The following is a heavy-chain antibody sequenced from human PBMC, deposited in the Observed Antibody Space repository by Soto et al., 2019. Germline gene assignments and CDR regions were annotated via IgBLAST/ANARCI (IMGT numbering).Heavy chain of an antibody. CDR1: GGSISSYY. D-gene: IGHD3-9*01. CDR2: IYYSGST. V-gene: IGHV4-59*12. CDR3: AREQSYDILTGYYP. J-gene: IGHJ5*02. Sequence: SETLSLTCTVSGGSISSYYWSWIRQPPGKGLEWIGYIYYSGSTNYNPSLKSRVTISVDKSKNQFSLKLTSVTAADTAVYYCAREQSYDILTGYYPWGQGTLVTVSS.